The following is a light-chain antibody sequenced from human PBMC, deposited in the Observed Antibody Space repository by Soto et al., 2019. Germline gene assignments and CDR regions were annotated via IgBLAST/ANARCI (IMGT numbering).Light chain of an antibody. CDR3: ASSTTDSLYV. CDR2: KVS. V-gene: IGLV2-14*01. J-gene: IGLJ1*01. Sequence: QSVLTQPASVSGSPGQSITISCTGTSSDVGSSNYVSWYQQYPGKVPKLLINKVSNRPSGVSNRFSGSKSGNTASLTISGLLAEDEADYFCASSTTDSLYVFGTGTKGTVL. CDR1: SSDVGSSNY.